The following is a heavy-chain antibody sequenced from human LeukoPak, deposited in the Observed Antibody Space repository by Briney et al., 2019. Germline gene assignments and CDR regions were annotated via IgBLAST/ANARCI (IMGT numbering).Heavy chain of an antibody. CDR1: GFTFSGYA. CDR3: ASEDYYDSSAYYYRNFQH. CDR2: ISSSSSYM. V-gene: IGHV3-21*01. Sequence: GGSLRLSCAASGFTFSGYAMNWVRQAPGKGLEWVSSISSSSSYMKYADSVRGRFTISRDNAKNSLYLQMNSLRAEDTAVYYCASEDYYDSSAYYYRNFQHWGQGTLVTVSS. J-gene: IGHJ1*01. D-gene: IGHD3-22*01.